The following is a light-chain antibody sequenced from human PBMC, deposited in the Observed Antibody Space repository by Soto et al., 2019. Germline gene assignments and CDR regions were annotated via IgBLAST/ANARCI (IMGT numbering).Light chain of an antibody. CDR3: QQYYSYPWT. CDR2: AAS. Sequence: AIRMTQSPSSFSASTGDRVTITCRASQGISSYLAWYQQKPGKAPKLLIYAASTLQSGVPSRFSGSGSGTDFTLPISCLQSEDFAYYYCQQYYSYPWTFGQGTKVEIK. CDR1: QGISSY. J-gene: IGKJ1*01. V-gene: IGKV1-8*01.